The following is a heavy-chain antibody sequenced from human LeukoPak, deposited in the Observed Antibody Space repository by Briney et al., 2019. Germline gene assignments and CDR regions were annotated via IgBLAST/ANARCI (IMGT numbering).Heavy chain of an antibody. CDR3: ARERSIAARHFVY. CDR2: INPSGGST. V-gene: IGHV1-46*01. CDR1: GYTFTDSY. J-gene: IGHJ4*02. D-gene: IGHD6-6*01. Sequence: GASVKVSCKASGYTFTDSYVRWVRQAPGQGLEWMGIINPSGGSTTYAQKFQGRVTMTRDTSTSTVYMELSSLRSEDTAVYYCARERSIAARHFVYWGQGTLVTVSS.